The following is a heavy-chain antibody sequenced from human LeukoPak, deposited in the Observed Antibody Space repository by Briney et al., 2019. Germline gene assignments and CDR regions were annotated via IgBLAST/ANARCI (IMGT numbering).Heavy chain of an antibody. Sequence: SETLSLTCTVTGDSISSGDYYWSWIRQPPGKGLEWIGYIYYSGSTYYNPSLKSRVTTSVDTSKNQFSLKLSSVTAADTAVYYCARHGAAAALWGQGTLVTVSS. CDR3: ARHGAAAAL. CDR1: GDSISSGDYY. CDR2: IYYSGST. V-gene: IGHV4-30-4*08. J-gene: IGHJ4*02. D-gene: IGHD6-13*01.